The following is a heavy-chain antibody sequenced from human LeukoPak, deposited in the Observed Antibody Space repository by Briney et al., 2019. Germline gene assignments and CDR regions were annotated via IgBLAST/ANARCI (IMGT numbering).Heavy chain of an antibody. V-gene: IGHV3-48*04. CDR2: ISSRGDTI. J-gene: IGHJ4*02. Sequence: LAGGSLRLSCEASGFTFSRYGMSWVRQAPGKGLDWVSYISSRGDTIYYADSVKGRFTISRDNSKNSLYLQMNSLRVEDTAVYYCASGRWSPTGGYWGQGTLVTVSS. D-gene: IGHD6-13*01. CDR3: ASGRWSPTGGY. CDR1: GFTFSRYG.